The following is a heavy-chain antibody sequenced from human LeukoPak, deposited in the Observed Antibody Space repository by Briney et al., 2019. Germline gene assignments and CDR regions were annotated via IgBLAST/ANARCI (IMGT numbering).Heavy chain of an antibody. CDR2: IIPVLGIG. V-gene: IGHV1-69*04. J-gene: IGHJ4*02. Sequence: AVKLSCKGAGCTFSSYAISWVRQAPGQGLGWMGRIIPVLGIGNYAQKFQGRVTITADKSTSTAYMELSRLRSEDTAVYYCAREGDYYDSSGYYFPAPYYFDYWGQGTLVTVSS. D-gene: IGHD3-22*01. CDR3: AREGDYYDSSGYYFPAPYYFDY. CDR1: GCTFSSYA.